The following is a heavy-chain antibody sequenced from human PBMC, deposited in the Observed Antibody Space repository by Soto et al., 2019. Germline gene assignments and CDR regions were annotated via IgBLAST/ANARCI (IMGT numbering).Heavy chain of an antibody. V-gene: IGHV4-34*01. CDR1: GGSFSGYY. Sequence: QVQLQQWGAGLLKPSETLSLTCAVYGGSFSGYYWSWIRQPPGKGLAWIGESNHSGSTNYNPSLKSRVTIAVDTAKNQFSLKLSSVTAADTAVYYCARGLGVVVPASIRYYYYMDVWGKGTTVTVSS. CDR3: ARGLGVVVPASIRYYYYMDV. D-gene: IGHD2-2*01. J-gene: IGHJ6*03. CDR2: SNHSGST.